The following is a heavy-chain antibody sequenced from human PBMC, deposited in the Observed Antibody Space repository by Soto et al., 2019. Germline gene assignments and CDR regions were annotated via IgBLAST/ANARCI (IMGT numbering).Heavy chain of an antibody. J-gene: IGHJ6*02. V-gene: IGHV3-33*01. D-gene: IGHD3-9*01. Sequence: GGSLRLSCAASGFTFSSYGMHWVRQAPGKGLEWVAVIWYDGSNKYYADSVKGRFTISRDNSKNTLYLQMNSLRAEDTAVYYCARDYDILTGYSTYYYYGMDVWGQGTTVTVSS. CDR1: GFTFSSYG. CDR3: ARDYDILTGYSTYYYYGMDV. CDR2: IWYDGSNK.